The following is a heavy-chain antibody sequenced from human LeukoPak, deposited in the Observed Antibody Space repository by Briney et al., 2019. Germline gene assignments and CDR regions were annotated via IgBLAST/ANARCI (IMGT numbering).Heavy chain of an antibody. D-gene: IGHD1-1*01. CDR3: ARAPNWRFDH. Sequence: PGVPLRLSCAASGFTFSSFSMNWVRQAPGKGLESYSSIIHSSGYTYYADSVKGRFTISRDNAKNSLYLQMNSLRAEDTAVYYCARAPNWRFDHWGQGTLVTVSS. CDR1: GFTFSSFS. V-gene: IGHV3-21*04. CDR2: IIHSSGYT. J-gene: IGHJ4*02.